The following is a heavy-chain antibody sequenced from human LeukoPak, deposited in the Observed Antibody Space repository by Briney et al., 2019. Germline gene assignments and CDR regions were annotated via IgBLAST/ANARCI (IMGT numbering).Heavy chain of an antibody. CDR3: ASGQEIGDAFDI. V-gene: IGHV4-34*01. CDR2: INHSGST. CDR1: GGSFSGYD. Sequence: PSETLSLTCAVYGGSFSGYDWSWIRQPPGKGLEWIGEINHSGSTNYNPSLKSRVTISVDTSKNQFSLRLSSVTAADTAVYYCASGQEIGDAFDIWGQGTMVTVSS. D-gene: IGHD3-22*01. J-gene: IGHJ3*02.